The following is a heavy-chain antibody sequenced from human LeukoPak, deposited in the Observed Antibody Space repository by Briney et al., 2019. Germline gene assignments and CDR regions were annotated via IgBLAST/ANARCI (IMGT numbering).Heavy chain of an antibody. CDR1: GFTFSSYW. CDR3: AKVGIAAPGWTFDP. Sequence: GGSLRLSCAASGFTFSSYWMSWVRQAPGKGLEWVSAISGSGGSTYYADSVKGRFTISRDNSKNTLYLQMNSLRAEDTAVYYCAKVGIAAPGWTFDPWGQGTLVTVSS. V-gene: IGHV3-23*01. D-gene: IGHD6-6*01. CDR2: ISGSGGST. J-gene: IGHJ5*02.